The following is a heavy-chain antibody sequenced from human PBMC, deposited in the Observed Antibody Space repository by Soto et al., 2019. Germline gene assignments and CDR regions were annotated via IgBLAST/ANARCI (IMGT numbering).Heavy chain of an antibody. CDR1: GFSLSNAGLG. CDR3: ASTYSTSWYWFDP. V-gene: IGHV2-26*04. CDR2: IFSNDEK. Sequence: QVTVKESGPVLVKPTETLTLTCTVSGFSLSNAGLGVSWIRQPPGKALEWLAHIFSNDEKSYSTSLKSRLTIXKXPPKSQVVLTMTNMDPVDTATYYCASTYSTSWYWFDPWGQGTLVTVSS. D-gene: IGHD6-13*01. J-gene: IGHJ5*02.